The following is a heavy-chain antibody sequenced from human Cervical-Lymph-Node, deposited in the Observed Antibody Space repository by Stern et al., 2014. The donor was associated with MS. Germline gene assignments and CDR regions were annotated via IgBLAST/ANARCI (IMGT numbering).Heavy chain of an antibody. CDR3: ARNRGYSGYGTESDAFDI. CDR2: LHYSGST. D-gene: IGHD5-12*01. Sequence: VQLLESGPGLVKPSQTLSLTCTVSGGSISSGGYYWSWIRQHPGKGLVWIGYLHYSGSTYYNPSLKSRVTISVDTSKNQFSLKLSSVTAADTAVYYCARNRGYSGYGTESDAFDIWGQGTMVTVSS. CDR1: GGSISSGGYY. V-gene: IGHV4-31*03. J-gene: IGHJ3*02.